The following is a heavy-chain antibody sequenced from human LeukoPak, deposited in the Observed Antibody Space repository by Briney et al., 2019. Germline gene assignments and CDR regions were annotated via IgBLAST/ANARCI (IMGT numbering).Heavy chain of an antibody. CDR1: GYTFTGYY. CDR2: ISAYNGNT. V-gene: IGHV1-18*04. CDR3: ARGVGVVVTATPDGWFDP. D-gene: IGHD2-21*02. J-gene: IGHJ5*02. Sequence: ASVKVSCKASGYTFTGYYMHWVRQAPGQGLEWMGWISAYNGNTNYAQKLQGRVTMTTDTSTSTAYMELRSLRSDDTAVYYCARGVGVVVTATPDGWFDPWGQGTLVTVSS.